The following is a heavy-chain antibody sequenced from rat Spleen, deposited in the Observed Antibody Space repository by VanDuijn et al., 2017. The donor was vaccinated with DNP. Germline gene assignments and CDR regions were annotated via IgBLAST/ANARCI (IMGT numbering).Heavy chain of an antibody. CDR2: ISTSGSRT. CDR3: ASLNNYNWFAY. D-gene: IGHD1-10*01. J-gene: IGHJ3*01. V-gene: IGHV5-25*01. CDR1: EFTFSNYD. Sequence: EVQLVESGGGLVQPGRSLKLSCAASEFTFSNYDMAWVRQAPTKGLEWVATISTSGSRTYYPDSVKGRFTISRDNAKSSLYLQMDSLRSEDTATYYCASLNNYNWFAYWGQGTLVTVSS.